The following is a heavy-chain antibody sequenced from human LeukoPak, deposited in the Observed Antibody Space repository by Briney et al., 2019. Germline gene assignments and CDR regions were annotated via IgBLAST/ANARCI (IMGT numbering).Heavy chain of an antibody. J-gene: IGHJ3*02. CDR1: GFMFSSCD. D-gene: IGHD3-9*01. CDR3: AKGYYYDVLTAYRRDVVDI. V-gene: IGHV3-30*02. CDR2: IRFDGKKK. Sequence: GGSLRLSCAASGFMFSSCDMHWVGQAPGKGLEWVASIRFDGKKKYYADSVKGRFTISRDNSKNTLRLQMNSLRAGDTTIYYCAKGYYYDVLTAYRRDVVDIWGQGTMVTVSS.